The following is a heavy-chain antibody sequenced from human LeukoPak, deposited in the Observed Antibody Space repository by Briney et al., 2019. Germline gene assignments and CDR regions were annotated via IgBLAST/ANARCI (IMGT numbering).Heavy chain of an antibody. Sequence: GGSLRLSCAASGFTFSTYWMHWVRQVPGKGLVWVSRLNSDGSSTTYADSVKGRFTISRDNAKNTLYLQMNGLRVEDTAAYFCARGMDYYDNRGYTTDSWGQGTLVTVAS. CDR2: LNSDGSST. V-gene: IGHV3-74*01. J-gene: IGHJ4*02. CDR1: GFTFSTYW. CDR3: ARGMDYYDNRGYTTDS. D-gene: IGHD3-22*01.